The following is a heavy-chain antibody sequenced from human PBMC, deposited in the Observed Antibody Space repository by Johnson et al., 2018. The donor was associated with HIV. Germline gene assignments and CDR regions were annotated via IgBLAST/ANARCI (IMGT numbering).Heavy chain of an antibody. CDR1: GFTFDDYG. J-gene: IGHJ3*02. CDR3: AKDQYCGGDCYPDAFDI. V-gene: IGHV3-20*04. Sequence: MLLVESGGDVVQPGRSLRLSCAASGFTFDDYGMSWVRQAPGKGLEWVSGINWNGGSTGYADSVKGRFTISRDNSKNTLYLQMNSLRAEDTAVYYCAKDQYCGGDCYPDAFDIWGQGTMVTVSS. CDR2: INWNGGST. D-gene: IGHD2-21*02.